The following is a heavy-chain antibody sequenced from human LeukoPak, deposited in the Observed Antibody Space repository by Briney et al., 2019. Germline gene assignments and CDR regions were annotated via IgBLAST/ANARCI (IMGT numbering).Heavy chain of an antibody. D-gene: IGHD1-7*01. CDR1: GGTFSSYA. CDR3: ARGVWNYRGYWFDP. V-gene: IGHV1-69*13. J-gene: IGHJ5*02. CDR2: IIPIFGTA. Sequence: ASVKVSCKASGGTFSSYAISWVRQAPGQGLEWMGGIIPIFGTANYAQKFQGRVTITADESTSTAYMELSSLRSEDTAVYYCARGVWNYRGYWFDPWGQGTLVTVSS.